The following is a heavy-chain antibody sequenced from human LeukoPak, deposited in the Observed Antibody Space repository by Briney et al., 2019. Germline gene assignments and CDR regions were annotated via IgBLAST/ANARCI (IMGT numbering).Heavy chain of an antibody. CDR3: AREGTSYGMDV. CDR2: IYYSGST. CDR1: GGSISSYY. D-gene: IGHD3-10*01. Sequence: SETLSLTCTVSGGSISSYYWSWIRQPPGKGLEWIGYIYYSGSTNYNPSLKSRVTISVDTSENQFSLKLSSVTAADTAVYYCAREGTSYGMDVWGQGTTVTVSS. J-gene: IGHJ6*02. V-gene: IGHV4-59*01.